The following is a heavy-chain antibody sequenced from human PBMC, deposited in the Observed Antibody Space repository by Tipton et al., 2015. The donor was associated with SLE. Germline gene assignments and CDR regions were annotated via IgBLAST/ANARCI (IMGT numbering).Heavy chain of an antibody. CDR2: IYYDGNT. CDR1: GGSISSSSYY. Sequence: TLSLTCTVSGGSISSSSYYWGWIRQPPGKGLEWIANIYYDGNTNYNPSLRSRVTISVDTSKSQFSLKLTSVTAADTAVYYCGRGRYGSSRYFQHWGQGTLVTVSS. D-gene: IGHD6-13*01. CDR3: GRGRYGSSRYFQH. J-gene: IGHJ1*01. V-gene: IGHV4-39*07.